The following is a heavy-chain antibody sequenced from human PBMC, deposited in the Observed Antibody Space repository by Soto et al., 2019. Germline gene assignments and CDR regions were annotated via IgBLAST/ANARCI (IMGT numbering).Heavy chain of an antibody. J-gene: IGHJ6*02. V-gene: IGHV1-2*02. CDR3: ARQQLVPHYYYYGMDV. CDR1: GYTFTGYY. D-gene: IGHD6-13*01. Sequence: ASVKVSCKASGYTFTGYYMHWVRRAPGQGLEWMGWINPNSGGTNYAQKFQGRVTMTRDTSISTAYMELSRLRSDDTDVYYCARQQLVPHYYYYGMDVWGQGTTVTVSS. CDR2: INPNSGGT.